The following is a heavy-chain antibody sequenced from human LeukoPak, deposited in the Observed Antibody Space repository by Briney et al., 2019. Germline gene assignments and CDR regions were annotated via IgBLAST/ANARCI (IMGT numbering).Heavy chain of an antibody. V-gene: IGHV3-74*01. D-gene: IGHD2-15*01. J-gene: IGHJ5*02. CDR3: AREETRILFSFDP. CDR2: INSNGSST. CDR1: GITFSTYW. Sequence: PGGSLRLSCAASGITFSTYWMHWVRQAPGKGLVWVSRINSNGSSTNYADSVKGRFTISRDNAKNTVYLQMNSLRAEDTAVYYCAREETRILFSFDPWGQGTLVTVPS.